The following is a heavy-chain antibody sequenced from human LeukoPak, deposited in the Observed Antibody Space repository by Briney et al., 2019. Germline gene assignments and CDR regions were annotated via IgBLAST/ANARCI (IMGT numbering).Heavy chain of an antibody. Sequence: GASVKVSCKASGYTFTSYGISWVRQAPGQGLEWVGWISAYNGNTNYAQKLQGRVTMTTDTSTSTAYMELRSLRSDDTAVYYCAAEYYDFWSGYYLFDPWGQGTLVTVSS. J-gene: IGHJ5*02. CDR1: GYTFTSYG. D-gene: IGHD3-3*01. CDR2: ISAYNGNT. V-gene: IGHV1-18*01. CDR3: AAEYYDFWSGYYLFDP.